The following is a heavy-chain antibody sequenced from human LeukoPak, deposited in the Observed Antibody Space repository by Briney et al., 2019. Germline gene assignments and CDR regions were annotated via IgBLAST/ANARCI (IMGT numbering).Heavy chain of an antibody. CDR1: GFTFSSYS. J-gene: IGHJ3*02. V-gene: IGHV3-21*01. CDR2: ISSSSSYI. CDR3: ARDVAHAFDI. Sequence: GGSLRLSCAASGFTFSSYSMNWVRQAPGKGLEWVSSISSSSSYIYYADSVKGRFTISRDNAKNSLYLQMNSLRGEDTAVYYCARDVAHAFDIWGQGTMVTVSS. D-gene: IGHD2-15*01.